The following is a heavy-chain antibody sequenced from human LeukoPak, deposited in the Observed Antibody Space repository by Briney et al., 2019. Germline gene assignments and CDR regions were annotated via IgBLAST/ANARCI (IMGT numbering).Heavy chain of an antibody. CDR2: ISESGDIT. J-gene: IGHJ4*02. V-gene: IGHV3-23*01. D-gene: IGHD2-21*01. CDR1: GFTFSNHA. CDR3: ACGSSGTHHEGY. Sequence: GGSLRLSCAASGFTFSNHAMSWVRQAPGKGLEWVSTISESGDITYYADSVKGRFTISRDNFMNTLYLQMDSLTAEDTAVFYCACGSSGTHHEGYWGQGTLVTVSS.